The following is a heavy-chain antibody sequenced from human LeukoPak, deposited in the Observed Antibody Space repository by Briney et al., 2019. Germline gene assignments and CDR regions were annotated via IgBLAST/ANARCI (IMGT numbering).Heavy chain of an antibody. CDR2: IYYTGDT. CDR3: ARDNAHDRHFDY. Sequence: LETLSLTCTVSGGSISSRYYYWGWIRKPPGKGLEWIGSIYYTGDTSYNPSLKSRVTMSLDTSKNLFSLKLTSVTAADTAVYYCARDNAHDRHFDYWGQGTLVTVSS. V-gene: IGHV4-39*07. CDR1: GGSISSRYYY. J-gene: IGHJ4*02.